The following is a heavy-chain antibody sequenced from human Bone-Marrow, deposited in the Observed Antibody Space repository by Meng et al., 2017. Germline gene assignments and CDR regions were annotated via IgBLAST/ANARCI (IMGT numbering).Heavy chain of an antibody. CDR2: IYHSGST. J-gene: IGHJ5*02. CDR1: GYSISSGYY. Sequence: LRLSCAVSGYSISSGYYWGWIRQPPGKGLEGIGSIYHSGSTYYTPSLKSRVTISVDTSKNQFSLQLSSVTAADTAVYYCARESPWLGGKNLNWFDPWGQGTLVTVSS. V-gene: IGHV4-38-2*02. CDR3: ARESPWLGGKNLNWFDP. D-gene: IGHD6-19*01.